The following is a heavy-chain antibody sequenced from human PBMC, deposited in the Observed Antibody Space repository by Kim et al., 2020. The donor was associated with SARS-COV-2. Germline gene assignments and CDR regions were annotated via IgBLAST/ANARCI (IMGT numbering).Heavy chain of an antibody. CDR3: ARVRYSYGYARDY. CDR1: GFIFSDYY. J-gene: IGHJ4*02. Sequence: GGSLRLSCAASGFIFSDYYMSWIRQAPGKGLEWVSDISSSSSYTNYADSLKGRFTISRDNAKNSLFLQMNSLRAEDTAVYYCARVRYSYGYARDYWGQGTLVTVSS. D-gene: IGHD5-18*01. V-gene: IGHV3-11*05. CDR2: ISSSSSYT.